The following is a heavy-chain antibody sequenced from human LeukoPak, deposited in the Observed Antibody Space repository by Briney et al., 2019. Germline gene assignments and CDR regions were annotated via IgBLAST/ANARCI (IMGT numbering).Heavy chain of an antibody. CDR1: GFTFSSYA. V-gene: IGHV3-23*01. J-gene: IGHJ5*02. D-gene: IGHD1-26*01. CDR3: VKDQGEHWFDP. CDR2: ISGSGDRT. Sequence: PGWSLRLSCAASGFTFSSYAMSWVRQAPGKGLEWVSAISGSGDRTYNADSVKGRFTISRDNSKSTLYLQMNSLRAEDTAVYYCVKDQGEHWFDPWGQGTLVTVSS.